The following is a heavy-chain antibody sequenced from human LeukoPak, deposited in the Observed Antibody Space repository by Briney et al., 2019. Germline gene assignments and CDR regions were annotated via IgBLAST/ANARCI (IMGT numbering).Heavy chain of an antibody. J-gene: IGHJ4*02. D-gene: IGHD3-10*01. V-gene: IGHV1-2*02. CDR2: INPNSGGT. CDR1: GYTFTGYY. Sequence: ASVKVSCKASGYTFTGYYMHWVRQAPGQGLEWMGWINPNSGGTNYAQKFQGRVTMTRDTSISTAYMELSRLRSDDTAVYYCARVDMVRGVMYFDYWGQGTLVTVSS. CDR3: ARVDMVRGVMYFDY.